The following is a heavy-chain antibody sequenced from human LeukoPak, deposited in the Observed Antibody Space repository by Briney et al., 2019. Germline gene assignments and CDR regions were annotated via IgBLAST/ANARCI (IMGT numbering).Heavy chain of an antibody. D-gene: IGHD6-13*01. Sequence: GGSLSFSCVVSGFTFSSYAMHWVRQAPGKGQEWVAVISYDGNNKYYADSVKGRFTISRDNSNNTLYLQMNSLRAEDTAVYYCARVVSSWYFDYWGQGTMVTVSS. V-gene: IGHV3-30-3*01. CDR2: ISYDGNNK. CDR1: GFTFSSYA. CDR3: ARVVSSWYFDY. J-gene: IGHJ4*02.